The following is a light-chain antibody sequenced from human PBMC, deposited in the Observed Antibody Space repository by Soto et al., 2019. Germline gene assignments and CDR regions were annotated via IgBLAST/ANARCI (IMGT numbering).Light chain of an antibody. V-gene: IGKV3-15*01. CDR1: QSVSSN. Sequence: EIVMTQSPATLSVSPGERATLSCRASQSVSSNLAWYQQKPGQAPRLLIYGASTRATGIPARFSGSGSGTEFPLTISSLQSEDFAVYYCQHYSNWPPWTFGQGTNVEIK. J-gene: IGKJ1*01. CDR3: QHYSNWPPWT. CDR2: GAS.